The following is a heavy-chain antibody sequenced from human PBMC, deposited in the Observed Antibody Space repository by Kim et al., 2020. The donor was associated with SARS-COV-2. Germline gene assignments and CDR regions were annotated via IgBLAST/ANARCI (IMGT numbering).Heavy chain of an antibody. CDR2: IKSKTDGGTT. CDR1: GFTFSNAW. J-gene: IGHJ4*02. CDR3: TTRRRPWELLGYFDY. V-gene: IGHV3-15*01. D-gene: IGHD1-26*01. Sequence: GGSLRLSCAASGFTFSNAWMSWVRQAPGKGLEWVGRIKSKTDGGTTDYAAPVKGRFTISRDDSKNTLYLQMNSLKTEDTAVYYCTTRRRPWELLGYFDYWGQGTLVTVSS.